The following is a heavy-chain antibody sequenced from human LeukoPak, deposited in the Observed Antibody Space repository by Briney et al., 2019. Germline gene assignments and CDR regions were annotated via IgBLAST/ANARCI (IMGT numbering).Heavy chain of an antibody. CDR2: INPSGGST. J-gene: IGHJ4*02. CDR1: GYTFTSCY. CDR3: ATGEYSSSSGNY. V-gene: IGHV1-46*01. D-gene: IGHD6-6*01. Sequence: ASVKVTCKASGYTFTSCYMHWVRQAPGQGLEWMGIINPSGGSTSYAQKFQGRVTMTRDMSTSTVYMELSSLRSEDTAVYYCATGEYSSSSGNYWGQGTLVTVSS.